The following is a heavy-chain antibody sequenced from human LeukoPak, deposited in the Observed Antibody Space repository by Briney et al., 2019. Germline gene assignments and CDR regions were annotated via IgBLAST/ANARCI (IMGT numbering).Heavy chain of an antibody. Sequence: GGSLRLSCAASGFTFSSYGMHWVRQAPGKGLEWVAVISYDGSNKYYADSVKGRFTISRDNSKNTLYLQMNSLRAEDTAVYYCANSHGYYCGGNCSLDYWGQGTLVTVSS. J-gene: IGHJ4*02. CDR3: ANSHGYYCGGNCSLDY. CDR2: ISYDGSNK. V-gene: IGHV3-30*18. CDR1: GFTFSSYG. D-gene: IGHD2-21*02.